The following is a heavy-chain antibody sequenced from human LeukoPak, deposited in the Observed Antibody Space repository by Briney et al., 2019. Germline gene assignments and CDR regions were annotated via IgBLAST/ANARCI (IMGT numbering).Heavy chain of an antibody. CDR1: GFTFSNAW. Sequence: TAGGSLRLSCATSGFTFSNAWMNWVRQAPGKGLEWVGRIRSNSDGGTIDYAAPVRGRFGLSRDDSKNTLYLQMNSLQTEDTAVYYCATDHYVITWGQGTLVSVSS. CDR2: IRSNSDGGTI. J-gene: IGHJ5*02. V-gene: IGHV3-15*07. D-gene: IGHD3-10*02. CDR3: ATDHYVIT.